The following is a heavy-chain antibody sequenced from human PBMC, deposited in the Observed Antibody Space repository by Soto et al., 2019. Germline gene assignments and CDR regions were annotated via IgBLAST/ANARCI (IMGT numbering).Heavy chain of an antibody. CDR3: SRLRFLELLLVYYYGMDV. J-gene: IGHJ6*02. V-gene: IGHV4-31*03. Sequence: QVQLQESGPGLVKPSQTLSLTCTVSGSSISSGDHHWSWNRQQPGKGLEWIGYIYFSGSTYYNPSLKSRVTISVSTSKYQFSRRLTSVTAADTAVYYCSRLRFLELLLVYYYGMDVWGQGNTVTVSS. CDR1: GSSISSGDHH. D-gene: IGHD3-3*01. CDR2: IYFSGST.